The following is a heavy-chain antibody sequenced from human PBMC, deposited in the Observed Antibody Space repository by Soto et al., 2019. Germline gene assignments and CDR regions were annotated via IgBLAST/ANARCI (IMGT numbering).Heavy chain of an antibody. V-gene: IGHV3-30*18. CDR3: AKDSLNSGYGVY. J-gene: IGHJ4*02. CDR2: ISYDGSNK. D-gene: IGHD5-12*01. CDR1: GFTFSSYG. Sequence: GGSLRLSCAASGFTFSSYGMHWVRQAPGKGLEWVAVISYDGSNKYYADSVKGRFTISRDNSKNTLYLQMNSLRAEDTAVYYCAKDSLNSGYGVYWGQGTLVTVSS.